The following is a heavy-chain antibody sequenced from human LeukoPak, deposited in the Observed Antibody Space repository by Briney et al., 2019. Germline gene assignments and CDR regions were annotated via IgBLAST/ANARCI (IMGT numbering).Heavy chain of an antibody. D-gene: IGHD2-2*01. J-gene: IGHJ4*02. Sequence: PGGSLRLSCSASGFTLSRYGMHWVRQAPGKGLEYVSGISSNGGSTNYADSVKGRFTISRDNSKNTLHLQMSSLRAEDTTVYYCVKGFCSSISCSVIDYGGQGTLVTVSS. CDR3: VKGFCSSISCSVIDY. V-gene: IGHV3-64D*06. CDR1: GFTLSRYG. CDR2: ISSNGGST.